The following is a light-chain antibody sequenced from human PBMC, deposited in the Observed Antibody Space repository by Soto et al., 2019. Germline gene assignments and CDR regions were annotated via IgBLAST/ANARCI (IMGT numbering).Light chain of an antibody. CDR1: QGISSS. J-gene: IGKJ4*01. CDR2: AAS. CDR3: EQVNSIPLT. Sequence: DIQLTQSPSFLSASVGDRVTITCRASQGISSSLAWYQQKPGKAPNLLIYAASTLQTGVPTRFSGSGSGTEFTFTFISPHPEDCASYYCEQVNSIPLTFGGGTKVEIQ. V-gene: IGKV1-9*01.